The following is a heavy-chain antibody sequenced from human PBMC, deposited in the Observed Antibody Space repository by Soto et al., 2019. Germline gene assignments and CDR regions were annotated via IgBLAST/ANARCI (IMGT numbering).Heavy chain of an antibody. CDR2: IYYSGST. CDR3: ARDGDYFGSGSPPLLSK. J-gene: IGHJ4*02. V-gene: IGHV4-31*02. Sequence: WTWIRYHPVKGLEWMGHIYYSGSTSYNPSLKSRVTISIDTSKNQFSLKLTSVTAADTAVYYCARDGDYFGSGSPPLLSKWGQGTLVTVSS. D-gene: IGHD3-10*01.